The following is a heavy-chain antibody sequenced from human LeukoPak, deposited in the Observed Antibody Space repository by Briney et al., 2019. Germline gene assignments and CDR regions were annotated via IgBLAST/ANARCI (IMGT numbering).Heavy chain of an antibody. CDR3: ARGPGTWYYY. V-gene: IGHV4-39*07. CDR1: GGSISSGAYY. CDR2: INHSGST. Sequence: PSETLSLTCTASGGSISSGAYYWSWIRHHPGKGLEWIGEINHSGSTNYNPSLKSRVTISIDTSKNQFSLKLSSVTAADTALYYCARGPGTWYYYWGQGTLVTVSS. D-gene: IGHD6-13*01. J-gene: IGHJ4*02.